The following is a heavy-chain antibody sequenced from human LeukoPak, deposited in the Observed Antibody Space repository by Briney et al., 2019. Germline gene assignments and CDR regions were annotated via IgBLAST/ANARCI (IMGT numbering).Heavy chain of an antibody. V-gene: IGHV3-30-3*01. CDR1: GFTFSSYA. D-gene: IGHD6-19*01. J-gene: IGHJ6*02. Sequence: GGSLRLSCAASGFTFSSYAMHWVRQAPGKGLEWVAVISYDGSNKYYADSVKGRFTISRDNYKNTLYLQMNSLRAGDTAVYYCARGGIAVGYGMDVWGQGTTVTVSS. CDR2: ISYDGSNK. CDR3: ARGGIAVGYGMDV.